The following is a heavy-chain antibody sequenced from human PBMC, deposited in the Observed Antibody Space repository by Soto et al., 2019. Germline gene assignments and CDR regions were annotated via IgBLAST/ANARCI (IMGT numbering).Heavy chain of an antibody. CDR2: VYYTGST. V-gene: IGHV4-59*01. Sequence: PSETLSLICIVSGGSISCSYWSGIRQSPGKGLEWLGYVYYTGSTNYSPSLRSRVSISVDTSKNEFSLRLSSVTAADTAVYFCARSVAVPGAHIDYWGQGTQVTVSS. CDR3: ARSVAVPGAHIDY. D-gene: IGHD6-19*01. CDR1: GGSISCSY. J-gene: IGHJ4*02.